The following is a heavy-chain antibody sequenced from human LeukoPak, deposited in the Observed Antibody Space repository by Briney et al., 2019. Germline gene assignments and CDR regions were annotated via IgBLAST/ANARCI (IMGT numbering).Heavy chain of an antibody. D-gene: IGHD6-13*01. CDR1: GFTFSGSA. CDR3: ARDTIAAAGH. J-gene: IGHJ4*02. CDR2: IKQYGSEK. Sequence: GGSLKLSCAASGFTFSGSAMHWVRQASGKGLEWVANIKQYGSEKYYVDSVKGRFTISGDNAKNSLYLQMDSLRAEDTAVYYCARDTIAAAGHWGQGTLVTVSS. V-gene: IGHV3-7*01.